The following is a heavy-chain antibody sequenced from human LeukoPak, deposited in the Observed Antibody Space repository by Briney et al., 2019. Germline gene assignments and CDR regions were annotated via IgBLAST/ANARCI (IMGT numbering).Heavy chain of an antibody. Sequence: SETLSLTCVVYGGSFSGYYWSWIRQPPGKGLEWIGEINHSGSTNYNPSLKSRVTISVDTSKNQFSLKLSSVTAADTAVYYCARRFVRGVSPRWFDAWGQGTLVTVSS. D-gene: IGHD3-10*01. CDR1: GGSFSGYY. CDR3: ARRFVRGVSPRWFDA. CDR2: INHSGST. V-gene: IGHV4-34*01. J-gene: IGHJ5*02.